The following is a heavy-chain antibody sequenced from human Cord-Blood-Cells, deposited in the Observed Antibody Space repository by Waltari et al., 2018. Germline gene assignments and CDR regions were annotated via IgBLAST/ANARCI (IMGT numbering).Heavy chain of an antibody. CDR1: GYPRGELI. CDR3: ATDRARRNWFDP. V-gene: IGHV1-24*01. Sequence: QLVQLGAVVKQPRAAVRDSGRVSGYPRGELIMNRVLQAPGKGLEWMGGFDPEDGETIYAQKFQGRVTMTEDTSTDTAYMELSSLRSEDTAVYYCATDRARRNWFDPWGQGTLVTVSS. J-gene: IGHJ5*02. CDR2: FDPEDGET. D-gene: IGHD6-6*01.